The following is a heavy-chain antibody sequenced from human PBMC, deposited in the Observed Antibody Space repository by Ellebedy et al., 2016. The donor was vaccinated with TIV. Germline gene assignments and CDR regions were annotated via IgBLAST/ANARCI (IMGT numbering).Heavy chain of an antibody. V-gene: IGHV3-21*01. CDR1: GFTFSSYS. CDR3: ARGGNQLLSERHCWFDP. J-gene: IGHJ5*02. CDR2: ISSSSSYI. Sequence: GESLKISXAASGFTFSSYSMNWVRQAPGKGLEWVSSISSSSSYIYYADSVKGRFTISRDNAKNSLYLQMNSLRAEDTAVYYCARGGNQLLSERHCWFDPWGQGTLVTVSS. D-gene: IGHD2-2*01.